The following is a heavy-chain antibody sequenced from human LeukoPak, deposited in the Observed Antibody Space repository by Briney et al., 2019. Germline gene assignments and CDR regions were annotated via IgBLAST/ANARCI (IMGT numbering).Heavy chain of an antibody. D-gene: IGHD6-13*01. CDR1: GYTFDSYW. V-gene: IGHV5-51*01. CDR2: IFPGDSDT. Sequence: GESLKISCKGFGYTFDSYWIAWVRQMPGKGLEWMGIIFPGDSDTRYSPSFQGQVTISADKSISTAYLQWSSLKASDTAIYFCARQLAAAGTRNWFDPWGQGTLVTVSS. CDR3: ARQLAAAGTRNWFDP. J-gene: IGHJ5*02.